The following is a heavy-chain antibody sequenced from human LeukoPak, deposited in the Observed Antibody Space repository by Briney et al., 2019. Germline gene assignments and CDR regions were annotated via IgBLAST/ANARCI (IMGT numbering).Heavy chain of an antibody. V-gene: IGHV3-53*01. CDR3: ARVLRYCSGGNCYSGGLGYMDV. Sequence: PGGSLRLSCAASGFTVSSNYMSWVRQAPGKGLECVSVIANDGRTYYANSVKGRFTISRDISKNMVYLQMNSLRAEDTAVYYCARVLRYCSGGNCYSGGLGYMDVWGKGTTVTISS. D-gene: IGHD2-15*01. CDR1: GFTVSSNY. CDR2: IANDGRT. J-gene: IGHJ6*03.